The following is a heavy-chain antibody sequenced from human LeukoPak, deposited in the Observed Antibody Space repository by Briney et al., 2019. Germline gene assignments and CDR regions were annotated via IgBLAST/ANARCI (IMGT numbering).Heavy chain of an antibody. Sequence: GGSLRLSCAASGFIFRNYGMNWVRQPPGKGLEWVSGVSPNGETAYYADSVKGRFTISRDNAKNSLYLQMNSLRAEDTAVYYCAELGITMIGGVWGKGTTVTISS. CDR2: VSPNGETA. J-gene: IGHJ6*04. CDR1: GFIFRNYG. D-gene: IGHD3-10*02. CDR3: AELGITMIGGV. V-gene: IGHV3-23*01.